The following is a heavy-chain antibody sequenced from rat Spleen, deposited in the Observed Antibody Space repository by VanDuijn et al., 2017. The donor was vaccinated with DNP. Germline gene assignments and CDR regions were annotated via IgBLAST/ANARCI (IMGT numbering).Heavy chain of an antibody. V-gene: IGHV6-6*01. CDR2: IKAKSNNYAT. CDR1: GFTFSTAW. CDR3: AKHARPIGRVYYYAMDA. J-gene: IGHJ4*01. Sequence: EVQVLESGGGLVQPGNSLKLSCATSGFTFSTAWMYWYRQFPEKRLEWVARIKAKSNNYATDYTESVKGRFTISRDDSKSSIYLQMNNLKEEDTAIYYCAKHARPIGRVYYYAMDAWGQGTSVTVSS. D-gene: IGHD1-4*01.